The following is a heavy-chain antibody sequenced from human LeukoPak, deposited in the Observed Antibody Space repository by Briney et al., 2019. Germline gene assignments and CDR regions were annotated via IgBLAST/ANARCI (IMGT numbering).Heavy chain of an antibody. J-gene: IGHJ4*02. CDR2: IRRESEGGTA. CDR3: APVEQWLGRALLY. Sequence: GGSLRLSCAASGXTFSNAWVSWVRQAPGKGLEWVGRIRRESEGGTADYAAPVKGRFIISRDASKRTVSLQMNSLRNDDTAVYYCAPVEQWLGRALLYWGQGAPVTVSS. V-gene: IGHV3-15*01. CDR1: GXTFSNAW. D-gene: IGHD6-19*01.